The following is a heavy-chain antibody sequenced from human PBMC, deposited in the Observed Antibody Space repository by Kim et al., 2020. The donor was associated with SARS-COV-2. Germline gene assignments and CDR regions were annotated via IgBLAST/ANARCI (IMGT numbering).Heavy chain of an antibody. CDR1: GFTFSDHG. J-gene: IGHJ4*02. V-gene: IGHV3-30*03. D-gene: IGHD3-22*01. Sequence: GGSLRLSCTGFGFTFSDHGIHWVRRAPGKGLEWVAVVSDDGSNKFFADSLQGRFTLSRDKSKNTVVLQLNSLRPDDTAVYYCARRPKYSYESAGYHCDYWGQGTLATVPS. CDR2: VSDDGSNK. CDR3: ARRPKYSYESAGYHCDY.